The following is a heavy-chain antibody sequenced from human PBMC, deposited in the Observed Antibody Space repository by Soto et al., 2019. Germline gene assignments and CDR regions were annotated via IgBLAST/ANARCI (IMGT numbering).Heavy chain of an antibody. CDR2: ISSTGST. Sequence: PSETLSLTCTVSGGYISSYYWTWIRQPPGKGLEWIGYISSTGSTNYNPSLKSRVTISVDRSKNQLSLKLSSVTAADTAMYYCARGGSSSLFDPWGQGTLVTVSS. V-gene: IGHV4-59*01. J-gene: IGHJ5*02. CDR3: ARGGSSSLFDP. D-gene: IGHD6-6*01. CDR1: GGYISSYY.